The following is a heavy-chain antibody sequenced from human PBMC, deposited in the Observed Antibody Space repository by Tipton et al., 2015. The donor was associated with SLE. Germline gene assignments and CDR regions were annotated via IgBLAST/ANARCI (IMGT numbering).Heavy chain of an antibody. D-gene: IGHD2-2*01. Sequence: TLSLTCTVSGGSISSHYWSWIRQPPGKGLEWIGYSYYSGSTNYNPSLKSRVTISVDTSKNQFSLKLRSVTAADTAVYYCARWVPAPYYFGYWGPGTLVTVPS. CDR2: SYYSGST. J-gene: IGHJ4*02. CDR1: GGSISSHY. V-gene: IGHV4-59*11. CDR3: ARWVPAPYYFGY.